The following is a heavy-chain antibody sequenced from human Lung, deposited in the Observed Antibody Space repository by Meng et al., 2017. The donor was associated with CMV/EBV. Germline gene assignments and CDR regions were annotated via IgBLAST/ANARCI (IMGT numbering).Heavy chain of an antibody. V-gene: IGHV3-21*01. CDR2: ISSSSSYI. CDR3: ARDNSYGDEYYFDY. Sequence: GESXKISCAASGFTFSSYSMNWVRQAPGKGLEWVSSISSSSSYIYYADSVKGRFTISRDNAKNSLYLQMNSLRDEDTAVYYCARDNSYGDEYYFDYWGRGXLVTVSS. CDR1: GFTFSSYS. J-gene: IGHJ4*01. D-gene: IGHD5-18*01.